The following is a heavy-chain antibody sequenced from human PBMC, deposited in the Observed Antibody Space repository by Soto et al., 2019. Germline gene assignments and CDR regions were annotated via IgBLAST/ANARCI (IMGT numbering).Heavy chain of an antibody. CDR2: ISGSGSDT. CDR1: GFTFHTNA. J-gene: IGHJ3*01. Sequence: EVQLLESGGDLVQPGGSLRLSCGASGFTFHTNAMSWVRQAPGRGPEWVSGISGSGSDTYYADSVRGRFTISRDNSENTLYLQMNSLRAEDTAVYYCARVRLSFYLRDAFDFWGQGALVTVSS. D-gene: IGHD1-26*01. CDR3: ARVRLSFYLRDAFDF. V-gene: IGHV3-23*01.